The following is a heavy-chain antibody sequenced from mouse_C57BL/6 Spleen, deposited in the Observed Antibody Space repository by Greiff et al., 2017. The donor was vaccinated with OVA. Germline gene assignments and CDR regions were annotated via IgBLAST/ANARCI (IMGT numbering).Heavy chain of an antibody. D-gene: IGHD1-1*01. CDR3: AGDYCGSSYVSLAWFAY. CDR2: INPNNGGT. V-gene: IGHV1-26*01. J-gene: IGHJ3*01. CDR1: GYTFTDYY. Sequence: EVQLQQSGPELVKPGASVKISCKASGYTFTDYYMNWVKQSHGKSLEWIGDINPNNGGTSYNQKFKGKATLTVDKSSSTAYMELRSLTSEDSAVYYGAGDYCGSSYVSLAWFAYWGQGTRVTVSA.